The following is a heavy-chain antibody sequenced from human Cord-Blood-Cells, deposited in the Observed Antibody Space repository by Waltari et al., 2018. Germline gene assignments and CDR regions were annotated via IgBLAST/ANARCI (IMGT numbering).Heavy chain of an antibody. CDR2: IIPILGIA. Sequence: QVQLVQSGAEVKKPGSSVKVSCKASGGTFSSYAISWVRQAPGQGIEWMGRIIPILGIANYAQKFQGRVTITADKSTSTAYMELSSLRSEDTAVYYCARAPCSSTSCYGYWGQGTLVTVSS. J-gene: IGHJ4*02. CDR3: ARAPCSSTSCYGY. D-gene: IGHD2-2*01. CDR1: GGTFSSYA. V-gene: IGHV1-69*09.